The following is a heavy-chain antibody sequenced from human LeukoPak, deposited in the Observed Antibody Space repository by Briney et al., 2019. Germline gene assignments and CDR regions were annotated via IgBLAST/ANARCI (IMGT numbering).Heavy chain of an antibody. CDR3: ARGFCSSSSCYQGPFDF. CDR2: ISGSGGST. V-gene: IGHV3-23*01. CDR1: GFTFSSYA. Sequence: GGSLRLSCAASGFTFSSYAMSWVRQAPGKGLEWVSAISGSGGSTYYADSVKGRFTISRDNSKNTLYLQMNSLRTEDTAVYYCARGFCSSSSCYQGPFDFWGQGTLVTVSS. J-gene: IGHJ4*02. D-gene: IGHD2-2*01.